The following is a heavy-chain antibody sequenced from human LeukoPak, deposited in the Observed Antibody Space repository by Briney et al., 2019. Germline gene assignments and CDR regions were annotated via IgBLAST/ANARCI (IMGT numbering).Heavy chain of an antibody. CDR2: INASSGGT. CDR1: GYTFTGYY. Sequence: ASVKVSCKASGYTFTGYYMHWVRQAPGQGLEWMGWINASSGGTNYEQKFQGRVTMTRDTSISTAYRELSRLRSDDTAVYYCARARVYGSGSYLAIQHWGQGTLVTVSS. V-gene: IGHV1-2*02. J-gene: IGHJ1*01. D-gene: IGHD3-10*01. CDR3: ARARVYGSGSYLAIQH.